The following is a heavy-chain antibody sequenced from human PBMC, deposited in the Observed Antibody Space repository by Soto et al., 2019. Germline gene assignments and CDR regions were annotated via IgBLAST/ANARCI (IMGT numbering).Heavy chain of an antibody. CDR3: ARRGSGHTFDY. Sequence: QLQLQESGPGLVKPSETLSLTCAVSGASISRGGFHWGWIRQPPGQGLEWIGSLYSGSTYYNPSLKRRVTISADTSKSEFSLRLTSVTAADTAVYYCARRGSGHTFDYWGQGTLVTVSS. V-gene: IGHV4-39*01. CDR1: GASISRGGFH. CDR2: LYSGST. D-gene: IGHD3-10*01. J-gene: IGHJ4*02.